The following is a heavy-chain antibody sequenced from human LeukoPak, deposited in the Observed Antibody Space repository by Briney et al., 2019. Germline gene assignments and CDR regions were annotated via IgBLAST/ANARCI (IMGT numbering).Heavy chain of an antibody. CDR3: ARDGGTGTTSNWFDP. CDR2: IYYSGST. V-gene: IGHV4-59*01. CDR1: GGSISSYY. D-gene: IGHD1-1*01. Sequence: SSETLSLTCTVSGGSISSYYWSWIRQPPGKGLEWIGYIYYSGSTNYNPSLKSRVTISVDTSKNQFSLKLSSVTAADTAVYYCARDGGTGTTSNWFDPWGQGTLVTVSS. J-gene: IGHJ5*02.